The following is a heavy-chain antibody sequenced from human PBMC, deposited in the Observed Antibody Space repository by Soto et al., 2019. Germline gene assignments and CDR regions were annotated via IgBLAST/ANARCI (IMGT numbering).Heavy chain of an antibody. CDR2: IYYSGST. D-gene: IGHD2-2*03. CDR3: AWSIGYCSSTSCEPGFDV. Sequence: SETLSLTCTVSGGSISSYYWSWIRQPPGKGLEWIGYIYYSGSTNYNPSLKSRVTISVDTSKNQFSLKLSSVTAADTAVYYCAWSIGYCSSTSCEPGFDVWGQGTTVTVSS. V-gene: IGHV4-59*01. CDR1: GGSISSYY. J-gene: IGHJ6*02.